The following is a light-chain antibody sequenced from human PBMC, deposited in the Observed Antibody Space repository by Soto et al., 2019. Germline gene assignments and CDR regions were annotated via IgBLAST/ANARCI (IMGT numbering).Light chain of an antibody. J-gene: IGLJ2*01. V-gene: IGLV2-14*01. Sequence: QSVLTQHPSVSGSPGQSITISCTGTSSDVGGYHYVSWYQQQPDTAPKLMISEVSTRPSGFSDRFSASTSANTAYLTSSGRQAEDEADYYCSSYTSRSSVVFGAGTKLTVL. CDR2: EVS. CDR1: SSDVGGYHY. CDR3: SSYTSRSSVV.